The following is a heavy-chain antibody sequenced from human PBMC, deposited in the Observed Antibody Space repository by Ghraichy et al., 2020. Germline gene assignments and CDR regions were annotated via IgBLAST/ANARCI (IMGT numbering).Heavy chain of an antibody. V-gene: IGHV4-59*01. Sequence: SETLSLTCTVSGGSISSYYWSWIRQPPGKGLEWIGYIYYSGSTNYNPSLKSRVTISVDTSKNQFSLKLSSVTAADTAVYYCARDASAVGVIDPWGQGTLVTVSS. CDR3: ARDASAVGVIDP. CDR2: IYYSGST. D-gene: IGHD3-16*01. J-gene: IGHJ5*02. CDR1: GGSISSYY.